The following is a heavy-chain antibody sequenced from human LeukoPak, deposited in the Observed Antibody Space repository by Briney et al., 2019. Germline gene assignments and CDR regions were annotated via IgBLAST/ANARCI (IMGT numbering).Heavy chain of an antibody. CDR1: GFTFSNYW. V-gene: IGHV3-7*05. CDR3: ASTQTFDY. J-gene: IGHJ4*02. CDR2: IKQDGSEK. Sequence: GGSLRLSCAASGFTFSNYWMSWVRQAPGKGLEWVANIKQDGSEKYYADSVKGRFTISRDNAKSSLYLQLNSLRVEDTTVYHCASTQTFDYWGQGTLVTVPS.